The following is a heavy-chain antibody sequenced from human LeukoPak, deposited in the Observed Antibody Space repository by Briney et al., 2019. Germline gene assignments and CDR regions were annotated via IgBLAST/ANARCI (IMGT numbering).Heavy chain of an antibody. CDR1: GFTFSDYY. Sequence: GGSLRLSCAASGFTFSDYYMSWIRQAPGKGLEWVSYISSRGSAIYYADSVKGRFTISRDNAKNSLYLQMNSLRAEDTAVYYCASPVLGYCSGGSCRDYWGQGTLVTVSS. V-gene: IGHV3-11*01. CDR3: ASPVLGYCSGGSCRDY. CDR2: ISSRGSAI. J-gene: IGHJ4*02. D-gene: IGHD2-15*01.